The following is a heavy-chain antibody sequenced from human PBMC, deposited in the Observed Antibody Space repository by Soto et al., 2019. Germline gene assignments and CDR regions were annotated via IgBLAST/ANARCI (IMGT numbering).Heavy chain of an antibody. J-gene: IGHJ3*02. CDR3: ARDSAHGGKILDDAFDI. Sequence: SVKVSCKASGGTFSSYAISWVRQAPGQGLEWMGGIIPIFGTANYAQKFQGRVTITADKSTSTAYMELSSLRSEDAAVYYCARDSAHGGKILDDAFDIWGQGTMVTVSS. CDR1: GGTFSSYA. CDR2: IIPIFGTA. V-gene: IGHV1-69*06. D-gene: IGHD2-15*01.